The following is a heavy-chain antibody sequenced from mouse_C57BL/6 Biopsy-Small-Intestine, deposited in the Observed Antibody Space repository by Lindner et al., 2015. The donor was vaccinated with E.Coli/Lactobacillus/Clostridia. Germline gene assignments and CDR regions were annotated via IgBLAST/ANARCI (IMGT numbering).Heavy chain of an antibody. CDR1: GYIFTDYY. V-gene: IGHV14-4*02. Sequence: SVKVSCKASGYIFTDYYLHWVRQARGQGLEWMGWINPDSGGTDYAQRSQGWVTMTRDTSISTAYLDLNRLTSDDTAVYYCCRGSPREAQGRPAGASTHACDIWGQGTMVTVSS. J-gene: IGHJ3*01. CDR2: INPDSGGT. D-gene: IGHD1-3*01. CDR3: CRGSPREAQGRPAGASTHACDI.